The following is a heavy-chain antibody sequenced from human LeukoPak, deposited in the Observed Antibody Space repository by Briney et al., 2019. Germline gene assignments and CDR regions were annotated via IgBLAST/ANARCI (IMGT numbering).Heavy chain of an antibody. V-gene: IGHV4-59*01. D-gene: IGHD6-13*01. CDR2: FHNSGTS. Sequence: TPSETLSLTCTVSDDSISDYYRGWTRQPPGKGLEWIGYFHNSGTSTYNPSLKSRVTISVDTSKNQFSLKLSSVTAADTAVYYCARVASIAAAGYAFDIWGQGTMVAVSS. J-gene: IGHJ3*02. CDR1: DDSISDYY. CDR3: ARVASIAAAGYAFDI.